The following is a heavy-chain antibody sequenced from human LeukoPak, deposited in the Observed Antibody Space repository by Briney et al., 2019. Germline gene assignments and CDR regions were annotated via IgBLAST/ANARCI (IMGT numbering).Heavy chain of an antibody. Sequence: GGSLRLSCAASGFKFSSYAMSWVRQAPGKGLEWVSGISGSGGGTYYADSVKGRFTISRDNSKNTLYLQMNSLRAEDTAVYYCAKAKDQLLSNYWGQGTLVTVSS. CDR3: AKAKDQLLSNY. CDR1: GFKFSSYA. V-gene: IGHV3-23*01. D-gene: IGHD2-2*01. J-gene: IGHJ4*02. CDR2: ISGSGGGT.